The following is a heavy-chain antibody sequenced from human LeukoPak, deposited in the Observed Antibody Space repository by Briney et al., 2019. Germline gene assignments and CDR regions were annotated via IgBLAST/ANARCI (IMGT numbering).Heavy chain of an antibody. CDR1: GYILTSYY. Sequence: ASVKVSCKASGYILTSYYMHWVRQAPGQGLEWMGVINPSDGGTSYAQKFQGRVAMTRDTSTSTVYMELSSLRSEDTAVYYCARDPCGDYYDSSGSCAFDFWGQGTMVIVSS. CDR3: ARDPCGDYYDSSGSCAFDF. D-gene: IGHD3-22*01. J-gene: IGHJ3*01. CDR2: INPSDGGT. V-gene: IGHV1-46*01.